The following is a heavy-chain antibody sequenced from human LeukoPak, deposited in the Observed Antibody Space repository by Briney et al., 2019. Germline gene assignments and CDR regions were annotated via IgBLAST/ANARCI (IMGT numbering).Heavy chain of an antibody. V-gene: IGHV4-38-2*02. D-gene: IGHD6-13*01. J-gene: IGHJ3*02. Sequence: SETLSLTCSVSGYSISNAYYWGWIRQPPGKGLEWIANIYHTGSTYYNPSLKSRVTISVDTSKNQISLNLSSVTAADTARYYCARGVGSWYRSDAFDIWGQGTMVTVSS. CDR2: IYHTGST. CDR1: GYSISNAYY. CDR3: ARGVGSWYRSDAFDI.